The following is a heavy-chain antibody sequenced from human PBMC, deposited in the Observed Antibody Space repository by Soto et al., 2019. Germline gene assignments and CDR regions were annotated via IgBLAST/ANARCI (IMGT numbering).Heavy chain of an antibody. V-gene: IGHV3-15*01. Sequence: EVQLVESGGGLVKPGGSLRLSCAASGFTFSNAWMSWVRQAPGKGLEWVGRIKSKTDGGTTDYAAPVKGRFTMSRDDSKNTLYLQMNSLKTEDTAVYYCTTDSKAYCGGDCYYTFDYWGQATRVTVSS. J-gene: IGHJ4*02. CDR3: TTDSKAYCGGDCYYTFDY. CDR2: IKSKTDGGTT. CDR1: GFTFSNAW. D-gene: IGHD2-21*02.